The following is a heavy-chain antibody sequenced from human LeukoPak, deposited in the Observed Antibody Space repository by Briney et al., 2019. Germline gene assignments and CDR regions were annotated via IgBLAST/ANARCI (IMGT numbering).Heavy chain of an antibody. CDR3: ARGHGGNYFDS. D-gene: IGHD4-23*01. Sequence: GSLRLSCAASGFTFTSYKMNWVRQAPGKGLEWVSLISSSTNYIYYADSVQGRFTISRDNAKNSLYLQTNSLRDEDTAVYYCARGHGGNYFDSWGQGTLVTVSS. J-gene: IGHJ4*02. CDR1: GFTFTSYK. CDR2: ISSSTNYI. V-gene: IGHV3-21*01.